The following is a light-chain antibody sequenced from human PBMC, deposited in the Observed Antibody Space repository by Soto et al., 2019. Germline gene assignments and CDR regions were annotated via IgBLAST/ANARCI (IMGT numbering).Light chain of an antibody. V-gene: IGKV3-11*01. CDR1: QSVSSN. J-gene: IGKJ1*01. CDR2: DVS. CDR3: QQRSNWPRT. Sequence: EIVMTQSQATLSVSPGERASLSCRASQSVSSNLAWYQQKPGQAPRLLIYDVSNRATGIPARFSGSGSGTDFTLTISSLEPEDFAVYYCQQRSNWPRTFGQGTKVDIK.